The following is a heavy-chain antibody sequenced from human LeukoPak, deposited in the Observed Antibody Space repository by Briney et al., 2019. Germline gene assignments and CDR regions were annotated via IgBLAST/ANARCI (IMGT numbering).Heavy chain of an antibody. V-gene: IGHV3-21*01. CDR3: ARDSDNYYYYMDV. Sequence: GGSLRLSCAASGFTFSSYSMNWVRQAPGKGLEWVSSISSSSSYIYYADSVKGRFTISRDNAKNSLYLQMNSLRAEDTAVYYCARDSDNYYYYMDVWGKGTTVTISS. D-gene: IGHD3-9*01. CDR1: GFTFSSYS. CDR2: ISSSSSYI. J-gene: IGHJ6*03.